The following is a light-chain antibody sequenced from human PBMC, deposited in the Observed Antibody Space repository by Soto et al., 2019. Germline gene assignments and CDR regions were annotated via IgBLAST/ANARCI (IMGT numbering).Light chain of an antibody. J-gene: IGKJ2*01. CDR1: QSISTW. CDR2: KAS. V-gene: IGKV1-5*03. Sequence: DIQMTQSPSTLPASVGDRVTITCRASQSISTWLAWYQQKPGKAPNLLIYKASYLASGVPSRFSGGGIGTEFSLSISSLQPDDFATYYCQQYSTYPYIFGQGTKVDI. CDR3: QQYSTYPYI.